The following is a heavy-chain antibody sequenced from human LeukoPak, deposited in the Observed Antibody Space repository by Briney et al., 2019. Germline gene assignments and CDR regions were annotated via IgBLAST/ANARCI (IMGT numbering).Heavy chain of an antibody. V-gene: IGHV1-69*06. CDR3: ARVGYCSSASCYDY. CDR1: GGTFSSYA. J-gene: IGHJ4*02. D-gene: IGHD2-2*01. CDR2: VIPIFGTA. Sequence: SVKVSCKASGGTFSSYAISWVRQAPGQGLEWMGGVIPIFGTANYAQKFQGRVTITADKSTSTAYMELSSLRSEDTAVYYCARVGYCSSASCYDYWGQGTLVTVSS.